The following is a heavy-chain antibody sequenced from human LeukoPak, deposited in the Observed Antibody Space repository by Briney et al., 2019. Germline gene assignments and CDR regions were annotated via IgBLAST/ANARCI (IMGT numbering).Heavy chain of an antibody. CDR3: TRETKKYYDRSGYSSPGGY. D-gene: IGHD3-22*01. Sequence: APVKVSCTASGYTFTSYGISWVRQATGQGLEWMGWISAYNGNTSDAQKLQGRVTMTTDTSTSTAYMELRSLRSDDTAVYYCTRETKKYYDRSGYSSPGGYWGQGTLVTVSS. CDR2: ISAYNGNT. J-gene: IGHJ4*02. CDR1: GYTFTSYG. V-gene: IGHV1-18*01.